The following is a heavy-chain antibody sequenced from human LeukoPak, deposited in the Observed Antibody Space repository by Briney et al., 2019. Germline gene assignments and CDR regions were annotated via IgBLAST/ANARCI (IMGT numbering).Heavy chain of an antibody. CDR2: MNPNSGNT. D-gene: IGHD3-10*01. V-gene: IGHV1-8*03. J-gene: IGHJ6*03. CDR3: ARVVGYYGSGWKQKAYYYYMAV. CDR1: GYTFTSYD. Sequence: ASVKVSCKASGYTFTSYDINWVRQATGQGLEWMGWMNPNSGNTGYAQKFQGRVTITRNTSISTAYMELSSLRSEDTAVYYCARVVGYYGSGWKQKAYYYYMAVWGKGTTVTVSS.